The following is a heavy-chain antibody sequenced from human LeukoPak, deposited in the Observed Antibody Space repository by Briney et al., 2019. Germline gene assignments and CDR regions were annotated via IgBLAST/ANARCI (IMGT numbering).Heavy chain of an antibody. D-gene: IGHD4-11*01. J-gene: IGHJ4*02. CDR1: GFTFSTYA. Sequence: PGGSLRLSCAASGFTFSTYAMSWVRQAPGKGLEWVSLISGGGGSTYYADSVKGRFTISRDNGKNTLSLQMNSLRAEDTALYYCAKERLTTTTFDSWGRGALVTVSS. CDR2: ISGGGGST. CDR3: AKERLTTTTFDS. V-gene: IGHV3-23*01.